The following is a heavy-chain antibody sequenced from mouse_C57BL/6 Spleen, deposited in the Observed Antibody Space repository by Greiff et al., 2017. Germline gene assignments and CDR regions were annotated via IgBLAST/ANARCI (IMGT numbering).Heavy chain of an antibody. CDR2: IYPGDGDT. V-gene: IGHV1-80*01. D-gene: IGHD2-4*01. CDR3: ARYYYYDDYYAMDY. CDR1: GYAFSRYW. J-gene: IGHJ4*01. Sequence: QVQLKESGAELVKPGASVKISCEASGYAFSRYWMNWVKQRPGKGLEWMGQIYPGDGDTNYNGKFKGKATLTGDKSSSTAYMQLSCLTSEDSAVYFCARYYYYDDYYAMDYWGQGTSVTVSS.